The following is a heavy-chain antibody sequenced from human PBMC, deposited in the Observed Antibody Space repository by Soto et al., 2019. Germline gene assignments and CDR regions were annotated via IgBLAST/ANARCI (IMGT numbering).Heavy chain of an antibody. D-gene: IGHD2-15*01. CDR2: INPSGGGT. J-gene: IGHJ4*02. CDR1: GYTFTSYY. Sequence: QVQLVQSGAEVKKPGASVKVSCKASGYTFTSYYMHWVRQAPGQGLEWMGIINPSGGGTSYAQKFQGRVTMTRDTSTSTVYMELRSLRSEDTAVYYCARGGIVVVVAATRRFDYWGQGTLVTVSS. CDR3: ARGGIVVVVAATRRFDY. V-gene: IGHV1-46*03.